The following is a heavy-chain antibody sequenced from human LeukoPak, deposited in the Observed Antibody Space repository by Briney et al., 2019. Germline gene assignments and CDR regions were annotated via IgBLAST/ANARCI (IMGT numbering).Heavy chain of an antibody. CDR1: GFNLGSSW. V-gene: IGHV3-7*01. Sequence: GGSLRLSCVVSGFNLGSSWMSWVRQAPGKGLEWVANIKEDGSQTYYVDSVKGRFTISRDNAKNSLFLQMNSLRAEDTAVYYCARDMGAHTPNEYDYWGQGTLVTVSS. D-gene: IGHD1-26*01. J-gene: IGHJ4*02. CDR3: ARDMGAHTPNEYDY. CDR2: IKEDGSQT.